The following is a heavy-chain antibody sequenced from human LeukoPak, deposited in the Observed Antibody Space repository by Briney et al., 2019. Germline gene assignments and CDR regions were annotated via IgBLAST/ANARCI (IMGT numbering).Heavy chain of an antibody. D-gene: IGHD4/OR15-4a*01. V-gene: IGHV4-38-2*02. J-gene: IGHJ4*02. CDR1: GYSISSGYY. CDR2: IYHSGST. CDR3: AREEANGSDY. Sequence: PSETLSLTCTVSGYSISSGYYWGWIRQPPGKGLEWIGSIYHSGSTYYNPSLKSRVTISVDTSKNQFSLKLSSVTAADTAVYYCAREEANGSDYWGQGTLVTVSS.